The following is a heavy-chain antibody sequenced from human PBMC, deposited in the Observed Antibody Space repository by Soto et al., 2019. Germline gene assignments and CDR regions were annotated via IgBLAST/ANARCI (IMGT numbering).Heavy chain of an antibody. CDR3: ARGYCGGDCYPNDY. V-gene: IGHV3-33*01. J-gene: IGHJ4*02. CDR2: IWYDGSNK. Sequence: PGGSLRLSCAASGFTFSSYVMHWVRQAPGKGLEWVAVIWYDGSNKYYADSVKGRFTISRDNSKNTLYLQMNSLRAEDTAVYYCARGYCGGDCYPNDYWGQGTLVTVS. D-gene: IGHD2-21*02. CDR1: GFTFSSYV.